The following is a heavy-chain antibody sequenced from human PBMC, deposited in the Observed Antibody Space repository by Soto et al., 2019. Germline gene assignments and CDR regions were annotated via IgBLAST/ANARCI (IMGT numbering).Heavy chain of an antibody. J-gene: IGHJ4*02. CDR3: ARLRLTAMVAPQYYYFDY. Sequence: GESLKISCKGSGYSFTSYWIGWVRQMPGKGLEWMGIIYPGDSDTRYSPSFQGQVTISADKSISTAYLQWSSLKASDTAMYYCARLRLTAMVAPQYYYFDYWGQGTLVTVSS. V-gene: IGHV5-51*01. CDR2: IYPGDSDT. CDR1: GYSFTSYW. D-gene: IGHD5-18*01.